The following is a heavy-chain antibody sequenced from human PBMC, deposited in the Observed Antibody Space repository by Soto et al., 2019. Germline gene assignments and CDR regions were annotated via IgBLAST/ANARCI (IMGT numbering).Heavy chain of an antibody. CDR2: IYWDDDK. J-gene: IGHJ4*02. V-gene: IGHV2-5*02. D-gene: IGHD2-15*01. CDR3: APRTSYCIYGNCYSGFDY. CDR1: GFSLSTSGVG. Sequence: QITLKESGPTLVKPTQTLTLTCTFSGFSLSTSGVGVGWTRQPPGKALEWLALIYWDDDKRYSPSLKSRLTITKDTSTTQVVLTMTNMDPVDTATYYCAPRTSYCIYGNCYSGFDYWGQGTLVTVSS.